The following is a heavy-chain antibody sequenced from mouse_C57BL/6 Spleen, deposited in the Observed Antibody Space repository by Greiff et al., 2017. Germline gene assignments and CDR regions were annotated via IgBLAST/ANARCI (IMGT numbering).Heavy chain of an antibody. CDR1: GYTFTDYY. Sequence: EVQLQQSGPELVKPGASVKISCKASGYTFTDYYMNWVKQSHGKSLEWIGDINPNNGGTRYNQKFKGKATLTVDKSSSTAYMELRSLKSEDAAVYDSARGTTVVEGNDFEYGGKGTTLTVSS. J-gene: IGHJ2*01. CDR3: ARGTTVVEGNDFEY. V-gene: IGHV1-26*01. CDR2: INPNNGGT. D-gene: IGHD1-1*01.